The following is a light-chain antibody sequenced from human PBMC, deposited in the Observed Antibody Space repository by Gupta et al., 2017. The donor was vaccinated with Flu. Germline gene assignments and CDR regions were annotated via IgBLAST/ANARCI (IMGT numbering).Light chain of an antibody. V-gene: IGKV2-28*01. J-gene: IGKJ1*01. CDR3: MQALQTTWT. CDR2: LGS. Sequence: DIVMTQSPLSLPVTPGEPASISCRSSQSLLHSNGYNYLDWYLQKPGQSPQLLIYLGSNRASGVPDRCSGSGSGTDVTLNISRVEAEDVGVYYCMQALQTTWTFGQGTKVEIK. CDR1: QSLLHSNGYNY.